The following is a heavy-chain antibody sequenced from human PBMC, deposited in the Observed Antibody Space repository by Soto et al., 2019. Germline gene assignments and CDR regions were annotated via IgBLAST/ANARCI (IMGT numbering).Heavy chain of an antibody. CDR3: AKDRGFVIPNYYDTSGYSDY. D-gene: IGHD3-22*01. Sequence: GGSLRLSCAASGFTFNNYAMHWVRQAPGKGLEWVAVISYDGSNEYYADSVKGRFTISRDNSKNTLYLQVNSLRAEDTAVYYCAKDRGFVIPNYYDTSGYSDYWGQGALVTVSS. V-gene: IGHV3-30*18. CDR2: ISYDGSNE. CDR1: GFTFNNYA. J-gene: IGHJ4*02.